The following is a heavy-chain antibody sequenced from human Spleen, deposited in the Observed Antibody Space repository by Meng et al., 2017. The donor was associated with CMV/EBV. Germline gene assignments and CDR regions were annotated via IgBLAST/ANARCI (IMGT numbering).Heavy chain of an antibody. CDR3: AKDPWWGGGGDY. Sequence: GESLKISCATSGFTFSSHAMSWVRQAPGKGLEWVSAISGSGGDTYYADSVKGRFTISRDNFNTMLYLEMNSLRAEETALYYCAKDPWWGGGGDYWGQGTLVTVSS. D-gene: IGHD2-15*01. CDR2: ISGSGGDT. CDR1: GFTFSSHA. V-gene: IGHV3-23*01. J-gene: IGHJ4*02.